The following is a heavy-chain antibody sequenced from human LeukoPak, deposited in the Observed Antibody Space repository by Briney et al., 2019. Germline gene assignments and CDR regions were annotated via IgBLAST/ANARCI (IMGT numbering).Heavy chain of an antibody. Sequence: SETLSLTCTVSGGSISSYYWSWIRQPPGKGLEWIGYIYYSGSTNYNPSLTTRVTISVDTSKNQFSLKLSSVTAADTAVYYCAGTYYYDSSGYYPTYWYFDLWGRGTLVTVSS. CDR1: GGSISSYY. V-gene: IGHV4-59*08. CDR2: IYYSGST. CDR3: AGTYYYDSSGYYPTYWYFDL. J-gene: IGHJ2*01. D-gene: IGHD3-22*01.